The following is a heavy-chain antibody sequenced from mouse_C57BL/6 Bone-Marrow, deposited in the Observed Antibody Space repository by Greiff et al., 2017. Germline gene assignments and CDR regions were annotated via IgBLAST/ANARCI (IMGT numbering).Heavy chain of an antibody. J-gene: IGHJ1*03. V-gene: IGHV1-72*01. CDR1: GYTFTSYW. Sequence: QVQLKQPGAELVKPGASVKLSCKASGYTFTSYWMHWVKQRPGRGLEWIGRIDPNSGGTKYNEKFKSKATLTVDKPSSTAYMRLSSLTSEDSAVYYCARWFIKGYFDVWGTGTTVTVSS. CDR3: ARWFIKGYFDV. CDR2: IDPNSGGT. D-gene: IGHD1-1*01.